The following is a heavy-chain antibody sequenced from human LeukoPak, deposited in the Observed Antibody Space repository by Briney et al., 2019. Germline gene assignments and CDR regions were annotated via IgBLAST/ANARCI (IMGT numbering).Heavy chain of an antibody. Sequence: GESLKISCQGSGYSFTSYWIGWVRQMPGKGLEWMGIIYPGDSDTRYSPSFQGQVTISADKSISTAYLQWSSLKASDTAMYYCARTGYTSRWAIDYWGQGTLVTVSS. CDR2: IYPGDSDT. J-gene: IGHJ4*02. V-gene: IGHV5-51*01. CDR3: ARTGYTSRWAIDY. CDR1: GYSFTSYW. D-gene: IGHD6-13*01.